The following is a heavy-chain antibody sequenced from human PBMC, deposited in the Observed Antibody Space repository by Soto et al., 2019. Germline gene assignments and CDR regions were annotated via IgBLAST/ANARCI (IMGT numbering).Heavy chain of an antibody. V-gene: IGHV3-23*01. CDR1: GFTFSGYA. CDR2: ISGSGGST. Sequence: PGGSLRLSCAASGFTFSGYAMSWVRQAPGKGLEWVSAISGSGGSTYYADSVKGRFTISRDNSKNTLYLQMNSLRAEDTAVYYCAKSYGSGSYYNDYWGQGTLVTVSS. J-gene: IGHJ4*02. CDR3: AKSYGSGSYYNDY. D-gene: IGHD3-10*01.